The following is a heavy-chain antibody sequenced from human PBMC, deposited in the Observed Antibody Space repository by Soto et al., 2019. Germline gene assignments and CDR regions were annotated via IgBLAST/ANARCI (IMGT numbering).Heavy chain of an antibody. J-gene: IGHJ6*03. D-gene: IGHD4-4*01. Sequence: SETLSLTCTVSGGSISSYYWSWIRQPPGKGLEWIGYIYYSGSTNYNPSLKSRVTISVDTSKNQFSLKLSSVTAADTAVYYCARLDYSNRGGGYYYYYMDVWGKGTTVTVSS. CDR1: GGSISSYY. V-gene: IGHV4-59*08. CDR3: ARLDYSNRGGGYYYYYMDV. CDR2: IYYSGST.